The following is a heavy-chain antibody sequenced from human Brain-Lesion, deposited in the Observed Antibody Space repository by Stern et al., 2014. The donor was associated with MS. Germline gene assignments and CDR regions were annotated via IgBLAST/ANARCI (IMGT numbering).Heavy chain of an antibody. V-gene: IGHV4-61*02. CDR3: ARGRVVPGFQYYATDV. D-gene: IGHD2-2*01. Sequence: QLQLQESGPGLVKPSKTLSLSCTVSGGSISSGGYYWSWIRQPAGKGLEWIGRIFNSGSTSYTPSLKSRVTISIDPSKNQFSLRLNSMTAADTAVYYCARGRVVPGFQYYATDVWGQGTTVIVSS. CDR2: IFNSGST. CDR1: GGSISSGGYY. J-gene: IGHJ6*02.